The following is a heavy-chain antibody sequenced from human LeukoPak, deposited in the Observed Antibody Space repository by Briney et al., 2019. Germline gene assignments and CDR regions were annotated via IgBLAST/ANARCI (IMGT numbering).Heavy chain of an antibody. D-gene: IGHD6-19*01. J-gene: IGHJ4*02. CDR1: GFTFSTYW. CDR2: INVDGSGA. CDR3: ARATRIYSSGWYYSFDY. V-gene: IGHV3-74*01. Sequence: PGGSLRLSCAASGFTFSTYWMHWVRQAPGKGLVWVSHINVDGSGATYADPVKGRFTISRDNAKNTLYLHMNSLRAEETAVYYCARATRIYSSGWYYSFDYWGQGTLVTVSS.